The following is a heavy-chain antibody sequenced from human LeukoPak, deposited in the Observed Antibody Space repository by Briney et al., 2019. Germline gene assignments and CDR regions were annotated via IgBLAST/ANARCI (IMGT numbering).Heavy chain of an antibody. V-gene: IGHV4-61*02. CDR3: AREVVPAAIPNWYFDL. CDR1: GGSISSGSYY. D-gene: IGHD2-2*02. CDR2: IYTSGST. Sequence: SQTLSLTCTVSGGSISSGSYYWSWIRQPAGKGLEWIGRIYTSGSTNYNPSLKSRVTISVDTSKNQFSLKLSSVTAADTAVYYCAREVVPAAIPNWYFDLWGRGTLVTVSS. J-gene: IGHJ2*01.